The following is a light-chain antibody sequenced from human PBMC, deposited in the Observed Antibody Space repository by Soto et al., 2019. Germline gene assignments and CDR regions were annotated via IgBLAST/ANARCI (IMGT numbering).Light chain of an antibody. CDR2: EVT. CDR3: SSYAASNNFYFV. J-gene: IGLJ3*02. Sequence: QSVLTQPPSASGSPGQSVTISCTGTSSDVGGYNYVSWYQQYPGRAPKLMIYEVTKRPSGVPDRFSGSKSGNTASLTVSGLQAEDDAAYYCSSYAASNNFYFVFGGGTKLTVL. CDR1: SSDVGGYNY. V-gene: IGLV2-8*01.